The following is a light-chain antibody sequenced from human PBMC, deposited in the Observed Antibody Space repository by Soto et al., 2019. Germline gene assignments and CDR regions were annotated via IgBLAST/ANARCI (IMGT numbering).Light chain of an antibody. CDR1: QSVINSY. Sequence: VLTQSPGTLSLNSGERATLSCRASQSVINSYLAWYQQKPGQAPRLLLYGAYNRATGIPDRFSGSGSGTDFTLTISRLEPEDFAVYYCQQYGSSPWTFGQGTIVDI. CDR3: QQYGSSPWT. J-gene: IGKJ1*01. V-gene: IGKV3-20*01. CDR2: GAY.